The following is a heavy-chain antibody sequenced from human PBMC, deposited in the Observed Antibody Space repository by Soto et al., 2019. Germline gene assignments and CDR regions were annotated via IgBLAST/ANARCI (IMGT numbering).Heavy chain of an antibody. CDR3: ANWDSASYYYGMDV. V-gene: IGHV1-69*13. J-gene: IGHJ6*02. Sequence: AAVKVSCKASGGTFSSYAISSVRQAPGQGLEWMGGIIPIFGTANYAQKFQGRVTITADESTSTAYMELSSLRSEDTAVYYCANWDSASYYYGMDVWGQGSTVTVSS. CDR1: GGTFSSYA. CDR2: IIPIFGTA. D-gene: IGHD7-27*01.